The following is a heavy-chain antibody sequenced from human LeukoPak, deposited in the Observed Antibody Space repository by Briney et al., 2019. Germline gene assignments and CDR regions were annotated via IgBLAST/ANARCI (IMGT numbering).Heavy chain of an antibody. CDR3: ASSRGLPKYYYYYGMDV. CDR1: GYSFTRYW. V-gene: IGHV5-51*01. D-gene: IGHD3-10*01. Sequence: GESLKISCKGSGYSFTRYWIGWVRQMPGKGLEWMGIIYPGDSDTRYSPSFQGQVTISADKSISTAYLQWSSLKASDTAMYYCASSRGLPKYYYYYGMDVWGQGTTVTVSS. CDR2: IYPGDSDT. J-gene: IGHJ6*02.